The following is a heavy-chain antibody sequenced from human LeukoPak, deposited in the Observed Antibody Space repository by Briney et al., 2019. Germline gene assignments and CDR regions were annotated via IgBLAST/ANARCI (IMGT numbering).Heavy chain of an antibody. J-gene: IGHJ3*02. V-gene: IGHV4-34*01. CDR3: ARTRDSSGYPLDAFDI. CDR2: INHSGST. D-gene: IGHD3-22*01. Sequence: SETLSLTCAVSGGSISSYYWSWIRQPPGKGLEWIGEINHSGSTNYNPSLKSRVTISVDTSKNQFSLKLSSVTAADTAVYYCARTRDSSGYPLDAFDIWGQGTMVTVSS. CDR1: GGSISSYY.